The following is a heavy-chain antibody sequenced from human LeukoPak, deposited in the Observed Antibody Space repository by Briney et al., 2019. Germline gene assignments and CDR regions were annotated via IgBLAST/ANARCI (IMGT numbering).Heavy chain of an antibody. Sequence: ASVKVSCKASGYTFSTYSINWVRQAPGQGLEWMGWISTYNGDTNYAQKLQGRVTMTTDTSTSTAYMELRSLRSDDTAVYYCAKDRWRDGSSSFDNWGQGTLVSVSS. CDR2: ISTYNGDT. D-gene: IGHD6-6*01. V-gene: IGHV1-18*01. CDR1: GYTFSTYS. J-gene: IGHJ4*02. CDR3: AKDRWRDGSSSFDN.